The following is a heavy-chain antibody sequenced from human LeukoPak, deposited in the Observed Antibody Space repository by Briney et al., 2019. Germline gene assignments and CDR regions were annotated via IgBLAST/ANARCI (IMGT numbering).Heavy chain of an antibody. CDR3: ARGRHYYGSGSYLFYHYMDV. CDR1: GVSFSGYY. CDR2: INHSGST. D-gene: IGHD3-10*01. V-gene: IGHV4-34*01. J-gene: IGHJ6*03. Sequence: SETLSLTCAVYGVSFSGYYWSWIRQPPGKGLEWIGEINHSGSTNYNPSLKSRVTISVDTSKNQFSLKLSSVTAADTAVYYCARGRHYYGSGSYLFYHYMDVWGKGTTVTVSS.